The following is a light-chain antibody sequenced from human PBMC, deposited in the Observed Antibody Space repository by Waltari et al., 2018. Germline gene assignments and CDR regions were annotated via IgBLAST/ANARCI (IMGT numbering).Light chain of an antibody. CDR2: ANN. CDR1: SSNIGPYYH. J-gene: IGLJ1*01. V-gene: IGLV1-40*01. Sequence: QSVLTQPPSVSGAPGQRVTISCPGTSSNIGPYYHVHWYQHLPGTAPKVLIYANNNRPSGVPDRFSGSKSGASASLAITGLQAEDEADYYCQSFDSSLDGYVFGTGTKVTVL. CDR3: QSFDSSLDGYV.